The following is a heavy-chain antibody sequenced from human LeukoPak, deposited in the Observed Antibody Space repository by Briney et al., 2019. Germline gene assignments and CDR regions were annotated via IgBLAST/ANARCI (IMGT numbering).Heavy chain of an antibody. CDR2: ISWNSATI. CDR1: GFTFDDYA. V-gene: IGHV3-9*01. CDR3: AKAPGGDGYSDFFDY. D-gene: IGHD5-24*01. Sequence: GRSLRLSCAASGFTFDDYAMHWVRQAPGKGLEWVSGISWNSATIGYADSVKGRFTISRDNAKNSLYLQMNGLRAEDTALYYYAKAPGGDGYSDFFDYWGQGTLVTVSS. J-gene: IGHJ4*02.